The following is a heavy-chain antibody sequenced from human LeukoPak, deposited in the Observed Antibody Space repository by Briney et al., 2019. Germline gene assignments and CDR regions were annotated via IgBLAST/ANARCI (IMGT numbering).Heavy chain of an antibody. CDR3: AKSGQLSRCFYFGY. J-gene: IGHJ4*02. Sequence: GGSLRLSCAASGFTFGAYWINWVRQAPGKGLEWVANIKQDGTEKYYVDSVKGRFTISRDNAKKSLYLQMNSLRAEDTAVYYCAKSGQLSRCFYFGYWGQGTLVTVSS. CDR1: GFTFGAYW. CDR2: IKQDGTEK. V-gene: IGHV3-7*03. D-gene: IGHD4/OR15-4a*01.